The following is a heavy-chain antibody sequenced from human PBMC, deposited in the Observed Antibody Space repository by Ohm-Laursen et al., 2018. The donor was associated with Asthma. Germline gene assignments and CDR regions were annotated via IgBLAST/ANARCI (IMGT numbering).Heavy chain of an antibody. V-gene: IGHV3-7*01. Sequence: GSLRLPCTASGVAFTDSWMSWVRQLPGGSLEWVAKINPLGYEKYYMDSVRGRFTVSRDNAKNSLYLEMNSLRVEDTAVYYCVTDAWWSYVHWGLGTLVTVSS. CDR3: VTDAWWSYVH. J-gene: IGHJ4*02. CDR1: GVAFTDSW. CDR2: INPLGYEK. D-gene: IGHD1-26*01.